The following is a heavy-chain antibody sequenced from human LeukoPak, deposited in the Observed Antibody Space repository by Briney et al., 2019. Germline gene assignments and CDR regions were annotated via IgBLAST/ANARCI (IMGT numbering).Heavy chain of an antibody. CDR3: ARDRIAAGEGLDY. Sequence: GGSLRPSSAASGFTFSDYYMSWIRQAPGKGLEWVSYISSSGSTIYYADSVKGRFTISRDNAKNSLYLQMNSLRAEDTAVYYCARDRIAAGEGLDYWGQGTLVTVST. CDR1: GFTFSDYY. D-gene: IGHD6-13*01. J-gene: IGHJ4*02. V-gene: IGHV3-11*04. CDR2: ISSSGSTI.